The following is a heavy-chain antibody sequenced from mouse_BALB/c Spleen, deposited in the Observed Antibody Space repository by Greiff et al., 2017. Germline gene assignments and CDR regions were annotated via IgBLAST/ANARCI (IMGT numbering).Heavy chain of an antibody. CDR1: GFTFSSYA. CDR2: ISSGGST. D-gene: IGHD1-1*01. V-gene: IGHV5-6-5*01. CDR3: ARGSYDYAMDY. Sequence: DVMLVESGGGLVKPGGSLKLSCAASGFTFSSYAMSWVRQTPEKRLEWVASISSGGSTYYPDSVKGRFTISRDNARNILYLQMSSLRSEDTAMYYCARGSYDYAMDYWGQGTSVTVSS. J-gene: IGHJ4*01.